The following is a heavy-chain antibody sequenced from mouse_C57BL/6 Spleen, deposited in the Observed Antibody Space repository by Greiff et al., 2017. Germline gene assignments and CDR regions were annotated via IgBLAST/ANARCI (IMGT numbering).Heavy chain of an antibody. CDR1: GYTFTDYN. J-gene: IGHJ4*01. CDR3: ARRTTKYYYAMDY. D-gene: IGHD1-1*01. V-gene: IGHV1-22*01. CDR2: INPNNGGT. Sequence: EVQLVESGPELVKPGASVKMSCKASGYTFTDYNMHWVKQSHGKSLEWIGYINPNNGGTSYNQKFKGKATLTVNKSSSTAYMELRSLTSEDSAVYYCARRTTKYYYAMDYWGQGTSVTVSS.